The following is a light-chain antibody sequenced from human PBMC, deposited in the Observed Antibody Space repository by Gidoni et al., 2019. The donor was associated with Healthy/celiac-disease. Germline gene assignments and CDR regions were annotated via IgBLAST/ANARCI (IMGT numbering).Light chain of an antibody. CDR2: NVS. J-gene: IGLJ3*02. CDR3: SSYTSSTTLWV. Sequence: QSALTQPASVSGSPGQSITISCTGTSSDVGGYNYVSWYQQHPGKAPKLMIYNVSNRPSGVYTRFSGSKSGTTASRTIPGLQAEDEADYSCSSYTSSTTLWVFGGGTKLTVL. V-gene: IGLV2-14*03. CDR1: SSDVGGYNY.